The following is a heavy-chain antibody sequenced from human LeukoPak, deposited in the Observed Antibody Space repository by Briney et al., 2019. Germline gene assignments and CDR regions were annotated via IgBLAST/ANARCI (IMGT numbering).Heavy chain of an antibody. CDR3: ARVAAGLRYYYYYMDV. CDR2: IYTSGST. J-gene: IGHJ6*03. V-gene: IGHV4-4*07. CDR1: GGSISSYY. Sequence: PSETLSLTCTVSGGSISSYYWSWIRQPAGKGLEWIGRIYTSGSTNYNPSLKSRVTMSVDTSKNQFSLKLSSVTAADTAVYYCARVAAGLRYYYYYMDVWGKGTTVTISS. D-gene: IGHD6-13*01.